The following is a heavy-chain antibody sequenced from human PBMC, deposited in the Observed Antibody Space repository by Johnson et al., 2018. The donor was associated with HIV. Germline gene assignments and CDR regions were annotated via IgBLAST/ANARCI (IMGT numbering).Heavy chain of an antibody. CDR1: GFTFNTYW. V-gene: IGHV3-74*01. CDR3: AQESGGSGGYDIGDSGDAFDI. J-gene: IGHJ3*02. D-gene: IGHD3-10*01. CDR2: INTAGGST. Sequence: EVQLVESGGGLVQPGGSLRLSCAVSGFTFNTYWMHWVRQAPGKGLVWVARINTAGGSTSYVDSVKGRFTISRDNSKNTLYLQMNSLRAENTAVYYCAQESGGSGGYDIGDSGDAFDIWGQATMVTVSS.